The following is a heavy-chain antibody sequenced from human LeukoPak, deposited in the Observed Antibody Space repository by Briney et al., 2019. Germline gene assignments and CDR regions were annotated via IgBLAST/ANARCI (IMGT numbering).Heavy chain of an antibody. Sequence: GASVKVSCKASGYTFTSYGISWVRQAPGQGLEWMGWISAYNGNTNYAQNLQGRVTMTTDTSTSTAYMELRSLRSDDTAVYYCARGLFGCSSTSCYSSYFDYWGQGTLVTVSS. CDR3: ARGLFGCSSTSCYSSYFDY. CDR1: GYTFTSYG. D-gene: IGHD2-2*01. V-gene: IGHV1-18*01. J-gene: IGHJ4*02. CDR2: ISAYNGNT.